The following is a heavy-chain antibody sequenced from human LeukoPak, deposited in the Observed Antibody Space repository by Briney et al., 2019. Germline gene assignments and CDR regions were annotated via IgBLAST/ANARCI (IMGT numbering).Heavy chain of an antibody. V-gene: IGHV4-59*01. J-gene: IGHJ6*03. CDR1: GGSIRSYY. CDR3: ARETSQKGAHYMDV. D-gene: IGHD3-16*01. CDR2: IYYSGST. Sequence: SETLSLTCPVSGGSIRSYYWSWIRHPPGKGLEGIGYIYYSGSTNYHPSLTPRVTISVDTSKHQFSLKLSSVTAADTAVYYCARETSQKGAHYMDVWGKGTTVTISS.